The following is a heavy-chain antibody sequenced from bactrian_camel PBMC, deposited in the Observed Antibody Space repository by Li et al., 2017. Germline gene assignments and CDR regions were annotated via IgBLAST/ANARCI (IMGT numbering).Heavy chain of an antibody. J-gene: IGHJ4*01. V-gene: IGHV3S54*01. CDR2: IYNGGGSA. CDR1: GHSRGSNC. CDR3: AADPPPYTGNWLWESTYSV. D-gene: IGHD3*01. Sequence: VQLVESGGGLVQPGGSLRLSCVVSGHSRGSNCVGWYRLAPGKAREGVAAIYNGGGSAHYADSVKGRFTISRGNAKNTLYLQMNSLKPEDTGLYFCAADPPPYTGNWLWESTYSVWGQGTQVTVS.